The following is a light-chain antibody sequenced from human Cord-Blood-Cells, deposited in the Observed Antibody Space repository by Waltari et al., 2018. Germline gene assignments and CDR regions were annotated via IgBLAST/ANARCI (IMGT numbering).Light chain of an antibody. CDR3: QQYGSSLWT. CDR1: QSVSSSY. Sequence: EIVLTPSPGPLSLSPGERATLPCRASQSVSSSYLAWYQQKPGQAPRLLIYGASSRATGIPDRFSGSRSGTDFTLTISRLEPEDFAVYYCQQYGSSLWTFGQGTKVEIK. J-gene: IGKJ1*01. CDR2: GAS. V-gene: IGKV3-20*01.